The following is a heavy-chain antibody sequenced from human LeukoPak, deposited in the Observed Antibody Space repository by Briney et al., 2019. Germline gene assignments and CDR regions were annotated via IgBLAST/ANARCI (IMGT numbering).Heavy chain of an antibody. CDR3: ARDPSLRSDYGVYAVD. J-gene: IGHJ4*02. V-gene: IGHV3-53*01. CDR2: IHSGGTI. D-gene: IGHD4/OR15-4a*01. CDR1: GFIVSSNY. Sequence: GGSLRLSCAASGFIVSSNYMSWVRQTPGKGLEWVSVIHSGGTIYYAGSVKGRFTISRDNAKRSLYLQMNGLRADDTAVYYCARDPSLRSDYGVYAVDWGQGTLVTVSS.